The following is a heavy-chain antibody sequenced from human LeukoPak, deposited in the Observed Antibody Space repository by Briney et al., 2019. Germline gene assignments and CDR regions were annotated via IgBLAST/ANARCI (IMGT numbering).Heavy chain of an antibody. CDR2: IIPIFGTA. CDR1: GGTFSSYA. Sequence: SVTVSCKASGGTFSSYAISWVRQAPGQGLEWMGGIIPIFGTANYAQKFQGRVTITADESTSTAYMELSSLRSEDTAVYYCARVVPAAMVWFDPWGQGTLVTVSS. CDR3: ARVVPAAMVWFDP. D-gene: IGHD2-2*01. J-gene: IGHJ5*02. V-gene: IGHV1-69*13.